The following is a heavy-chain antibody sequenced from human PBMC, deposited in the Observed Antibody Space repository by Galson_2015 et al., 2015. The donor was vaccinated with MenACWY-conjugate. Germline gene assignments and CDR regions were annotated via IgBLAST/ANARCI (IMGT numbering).Heavy chain of an antibody. D-gene: IGHD5-18*01. CDR3: ARHHVNTAMFLDS. V-gene: IGHV5-10-1*01. CDR1: GYSFTSFW. Sequence: QSGAEVKKPGESLRTSCKASGYSFTSFWISWVRQMPGKSLEWMARINPSDSYANYNSSFQGHVTISADKSTGTAFLQWSSLKSSDTAVYFCARHHVNTAMFLDSWGQGTLVTVSS. CDR2: INPSDSYA. J-gene: IGHJ4*02.